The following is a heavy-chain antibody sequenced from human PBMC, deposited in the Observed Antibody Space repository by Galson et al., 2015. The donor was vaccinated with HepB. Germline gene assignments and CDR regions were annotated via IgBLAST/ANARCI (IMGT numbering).Heavy chain of an antibody. J-gene: IGHJ4*02. CDR3: ARSFTMIDYYFDY. V-gene: IGHV1-69*04. CDR1: GGTFSSYA. D-gene: IGHD3-22*01. CDR2: IIPILGIA. Sequence: SVKVSCKASGGTFSSYAISWVRQAPGQGLEWMGRIIPILGIANYAQKFQGRVTITADKSTSTAYMELSSLRSEDTAVYYCARSFTMIDYYFDYWGQGTLVTVSS.